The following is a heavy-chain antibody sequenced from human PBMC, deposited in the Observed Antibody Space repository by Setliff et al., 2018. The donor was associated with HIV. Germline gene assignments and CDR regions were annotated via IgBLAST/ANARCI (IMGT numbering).Heavy chain of an antibody. CDR1: GGSISSYY. J-gene: IGHJ4*02. Sequence: KPSETLSLTCTVSGGSISSYYWSWIRQPAGKGLEWIGRIYTSGGTNYSPSLKSRVTISAGPSKNQFSLKLTSVTAADTAVYYCGRLSETAMASFDSWGQGILVTVSS. CDR3: GRLSETAMASFDS. V-gene: IGHV4-4*07. D-gene: IGHD2-21*02. CDR2: IYTSGGT.